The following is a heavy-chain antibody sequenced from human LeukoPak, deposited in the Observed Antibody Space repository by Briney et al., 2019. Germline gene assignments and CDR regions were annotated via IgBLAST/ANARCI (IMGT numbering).Heavy chain of an antibody. J-gene: IGHJ4*02. D-gene: IGHD6-13*01. V-gene: IGHV1-69*06. CDR2: IIPIFGTA. CDR1: GYTFTGYY. Sequence: SVKVSCKASGYTFTGYYMHWVRQAPGQGLEWMGGIIPIFGTANYAQKFQGRVTITADKSTSTAYMELSSLRSEDTAVYYCATGPPIAAAGSFDYWGQGTLVTVSS. CDR3: ATGPPIAAAGSFDY.